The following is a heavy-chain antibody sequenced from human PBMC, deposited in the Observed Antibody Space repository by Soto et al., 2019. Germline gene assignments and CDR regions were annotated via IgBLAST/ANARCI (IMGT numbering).Heavy chain of an antibody. CDR2: ITSNGDNT. Sequence: GGSLRLSCSASGFTFSNFAMHWVRQAPGKGLEYVSGITSNGDNTYHADSVQGRFTISRDNSKSTLYLQMTSLRVEDTAVYYCVKGNQLLRYYFEYWGRGAPVTVSS. CDR3: VKGNQLLRYYFEY. D-gene: IGHD2-2*01. CDR1: GFTFSNFA. V-gene: IGHV3-64D*06. J-gene: IGHJ4*02.